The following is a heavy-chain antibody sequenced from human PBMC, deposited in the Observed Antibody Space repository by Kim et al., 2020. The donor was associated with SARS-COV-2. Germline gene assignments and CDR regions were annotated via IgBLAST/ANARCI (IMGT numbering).Heavy chain of an antibody. CDR1: GYTFTGYY. V-gene: IGHV1-2*02. CDR3: ATNSGYSSSPLFQH. Sequence: ASVKVSCKASGYTFTGYYMHWVRQAPGQGLEWMGWINPNSGGTNYAQKFQGRVTMTRDTSISTAYMELSRLRSDDTAVYYCATNSGYSSSPLFQHWGQGTLVTVSS. CDR2: INPNSGGT. J-gene: IGHJ1*01. D-gene: IGHD6-6*01.